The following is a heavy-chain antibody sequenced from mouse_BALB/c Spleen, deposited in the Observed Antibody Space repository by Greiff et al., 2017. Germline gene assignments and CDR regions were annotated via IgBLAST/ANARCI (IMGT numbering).Heavy chain of an antibody. J-gene: IGHJ2*01. CDR3: ARDPSYGIFDY. CDR1: GFTFSDYG. Sequence: EVKLMESGGGLVQPGGSRKLSCAASGFTFSDYGMAWVRQAPGKGPEWVAFISNLAYSIYYADTVTGRFTISRENAKNTLYLEMSSLRSEDTAMYYCARDPSYGIFDYWGQGTTLTVSS. CDR2: ISNLAYSI. V-gene: IGHV5-15*02. D-gene: IGHD2-1*01.